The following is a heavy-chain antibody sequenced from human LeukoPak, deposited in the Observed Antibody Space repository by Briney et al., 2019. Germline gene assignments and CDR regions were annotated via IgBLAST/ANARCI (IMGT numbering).Heavy chain of an antibody. CDR3: ARDPRTVRI. D-gene: IGHD1-1*01. Sequence: GGSLRLSCAASGFTFSNAWMSWVRQAPGKGLEWVSAISGSGGSTYYADSVKGRFTISRDNSKNTLYLQMNSLRAEDTAIYYCARDPRTVRIWGQGTLVTVSS. CDR1: GFTFSNAW. V-gene: IGHV3-23*01. J-gene: IGHJ4*02. CDR2: ISGSGGST.